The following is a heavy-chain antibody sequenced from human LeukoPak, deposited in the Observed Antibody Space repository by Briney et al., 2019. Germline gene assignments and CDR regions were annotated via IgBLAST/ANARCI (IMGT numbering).Heavy chain of an antibody. CDR3: ARVGLGDGDYFDY. CDR1: GYTFTGYY. Sequence: ASVKVSCKASGYTFTGYYMHWVRQAPGQGLEWMGRINPNSGGTNYAQKFQGRVTMTRDTSTSTVYMELSSLRSEDTAVYYCARVGLGDGDYFDYWGQGTLVTVSS. CDR2: INPNSGGT. V-gene: IGHV1-2*06. J-gene: IGHJ4*02. D-gene: IGHD2-21*02.